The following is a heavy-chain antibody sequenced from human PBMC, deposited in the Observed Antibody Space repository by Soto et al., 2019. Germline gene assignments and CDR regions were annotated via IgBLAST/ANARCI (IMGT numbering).Heavy chain of an antibody. CDR3: ARVIAAAGNYYCYGMDF. J-gene: IGHJ6*02. D-gene: IGHD6-13*01. V-gene: IGHV6-1*01. CDR2: TYYRSKWYN. Sequence: SQTHSLTCAISGDSVSSNSAAWNWIRQSPSRGLEWLGRTYYRSKWYNDYAVSVKSRITINPDTSKNQCSLQLNSVTPEDTAVYYCARVIAAAGNYYCYGMDFWGQGTTVTVSS. CDR1: GDSVSSNSAA.